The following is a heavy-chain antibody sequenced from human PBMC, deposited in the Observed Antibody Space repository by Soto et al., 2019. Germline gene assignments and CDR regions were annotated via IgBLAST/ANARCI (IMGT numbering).Heavy chain of an antibody. J-gene: IGHJ1*01. V-gene: IGHV1-18*01. Sequence: QVQLVQSGAEVKKPGASVKVSCKASGYTFTSYGISWVRQAPGQGLEWMGWISTYNGNTKYAQKLQGRVTMTTDTXXSTAXXXXXXXXXXXXAXXXXXXXXXXXXXXXXXGQGTLVTVSS. CDR2: ISTYNGNT. CDR3: XXXXXXXXXXXX. CDR1: GYTFTSYG.